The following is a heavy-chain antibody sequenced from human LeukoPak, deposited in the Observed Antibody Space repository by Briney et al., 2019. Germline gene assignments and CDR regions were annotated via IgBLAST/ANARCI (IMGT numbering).Heavy chain of an antibody. CDR3: ASSGYYLRAFDI. CDR2: ISYDGSNK. J-gene: IGHJ3*02. V-gene: IGHV3-30*03. Sequence: PGGSLRLSCAASGFTFSSYGMHWVRQAPGKGLEWVAVISYDGSNKYYADSVKGRFTISRDNSKNTLYLQMNSLRAEDTAVYYCASSGYYLRAFDIWGQGTMVTVSS. CDR1: GFTFSSYG. D-gene: IGHD3-22*01.